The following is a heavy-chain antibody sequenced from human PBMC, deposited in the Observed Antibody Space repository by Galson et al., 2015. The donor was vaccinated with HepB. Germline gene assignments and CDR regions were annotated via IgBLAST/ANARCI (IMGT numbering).Heavy chain of an antibody. CDR3: ARAPPQRYSSGGSIFDY. Sequence: SVKVSCKASGYTFTSYAMHWVRQAPGQRLEWMGWINAGNGNTKYSQKFQGRVTITRDTSASTAYMELSSLRSEDTAVYYCARAPPQRYSSGGSIFDYWGQGTLVTVSS. CDR2: INAGNGNT. CDR1: GYTFTSYA. D-gene: IGHD6-19*01. V-gene: IGHV1-3*01. J-gene: IGHJ4*02.